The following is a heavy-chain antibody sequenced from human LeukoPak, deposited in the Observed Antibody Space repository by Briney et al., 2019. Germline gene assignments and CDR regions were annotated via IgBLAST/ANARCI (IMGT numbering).Heavy chain of an antibody. CDR3: ASGGIAARRGFDY. D-gene: IGHD6-6*01. CDR1: GGSISSGDYY. V-gene: IGHV4-30-4*08. Sequence: PSETLSLTCTVSGGSISSGDYYWSWIRQPPGKGLEWIGYTYYSGSTYYNPSLKSRVTISVDTSKNQFSLKLSSVTAADTAVYYCASGGIAARRGFDYWGQGTLVTVSS. CDR2: TYYSGST. J-gene: IGHJ4*02.